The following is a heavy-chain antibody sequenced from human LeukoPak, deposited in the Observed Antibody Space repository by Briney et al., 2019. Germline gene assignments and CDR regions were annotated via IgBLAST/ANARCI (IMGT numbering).Heavy chain of an antibody. CDR2: IYTSGST. CDR1: GGSISSYY. V-gene: IGHV4-4*07. Sequence: SETLSLTCTVSGGSISSYYWSWLRHPAGKGLEWIGRIYTSGSTNYNPCLKSRVTLSVDTSKHQLSLKLNSVTAADGAVYYCARQQWLASDIDYCGQGTLVTVSS. J-gene: IGHJ4*02. CDR3: ARQQWLASDIDY. D-gene: IGHD6-19*01.